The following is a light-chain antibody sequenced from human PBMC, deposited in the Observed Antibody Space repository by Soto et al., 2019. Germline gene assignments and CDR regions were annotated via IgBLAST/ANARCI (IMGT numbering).Light chain of an antibody. J-gene: IGKJ3*01. CDR2: DAS. Sequence: DIQMTQSPSSLSASVGDRVTITCQASQDISNYLNWYQQKPGKAPKLLIYDASNLETGVPSRFCGSGSGTDFTFTISSLQPEDIATYYCQQSVFTFGPGTKVDIK. CDR3: QQSVFT. V-gene: IGKV1-33*01. CDR1: QDISNY.